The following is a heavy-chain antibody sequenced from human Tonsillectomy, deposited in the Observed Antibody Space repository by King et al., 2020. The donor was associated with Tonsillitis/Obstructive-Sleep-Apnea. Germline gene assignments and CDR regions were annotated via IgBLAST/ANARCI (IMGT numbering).Heavy chain of an antibody. V-gene: IGHV3-23*04. CDR2: ISGSGGST. J-gene: IGHJ3*02. CDR3: AKDRQGGGSPGDAFDI. CDR1: GFTFSSYA. D-gene: IGHD2-15*01. Sequence: VQLVESGGGLVQPGGSLRLSCAASGFTFSSYAMSWVRQAPGKGLEWVSAISGSGGSTYYADSVKGRFTISRDNSKNTLYLQMNSLRAEDTAVYYCAKDRQGGGSPGDAFDIWGQGTMVTVSS.